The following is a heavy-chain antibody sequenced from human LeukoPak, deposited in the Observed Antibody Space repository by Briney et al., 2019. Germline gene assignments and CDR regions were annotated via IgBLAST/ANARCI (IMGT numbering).Heavy chain of an antibody. CDR2: ISYDGSNK. Sequence: GGSLRLSCAASGFTFSNYAMHWVRQAPGKGLEWVAVISYDGSNKYYADSVKGRFTISRDNSTNTLYLQMNSLRAEDTAVYYCARDLYDSSESAFDIWGQGTMVTVSS. D-gene: IGHD3-22*01. V-gene: IGHV3-30-3*01. CDR3: ARDLYDSSESAFDI. CDR1: GFTFSNYA. J-gene: IGHJ3*02.